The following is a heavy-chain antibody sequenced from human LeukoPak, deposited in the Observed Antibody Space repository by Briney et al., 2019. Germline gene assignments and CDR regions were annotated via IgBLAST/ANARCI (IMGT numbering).Heavy chain of an antibody. CDR3: AAVSGYSGYDPYYFDY. CDR2: IYHSGST. V-gene: IGHV4-30-2*01. Sequence: SQTLSLTCAVSGGSISSGGYSWSWIRQPPGKGLEWIGYIYHSGSTYYNPSLKSRVTISVDRSKNQFSLKLSSVTAADTAVYYCAAVSGYSGYDPYYFDYWGQGTLVTVSS. CDR1: GGSISSGGYS. J-gene: IGHJ4*02. D-gene: IGHD5-12*01.